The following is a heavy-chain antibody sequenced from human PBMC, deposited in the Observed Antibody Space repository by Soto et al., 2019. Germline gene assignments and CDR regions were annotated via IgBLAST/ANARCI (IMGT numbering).Heavy chain of an antibody. CDR2: IYYSGST. V-gene: IGHV4-39*01. D-gene: IGHD6-19*01. Sequence: SETLSLTCTVSGFSISSSSYYWGWIRQPPGKGLEWIGSIYYSGSTYYNPSLKSRVTISVDTSKNQFSLKLSSVTAADTAVYYCARTRAVWFDPWGQGTLVTVSS. J-gene: IGHJ5*02. CDR1: GFSISSSSYY. CDR3: ARTRAVWFDP.